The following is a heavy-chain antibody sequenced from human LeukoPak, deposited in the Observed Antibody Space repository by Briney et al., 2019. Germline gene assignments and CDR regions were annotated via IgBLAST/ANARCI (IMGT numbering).Heavy chain of an antibody. J-gene: IGHJ3*02. Sequence: GGSLRLSCAASGFTFRSYGMHWVRQAPGKGLEWVADIWFDGKNEHFIDSVKGRFTISRDNAKNSLCLQVNSLRAEDTAVYYCARVYSSSSGKNVFDIWGQGTMVIVSS. CDR1: GFTFRSYG. CDR3: ARVYSSSSGKNVFDI. D-gene: IGHD6-6*01. V-gene: IGHV3-33*01. CDR2: IWFDGKNE.